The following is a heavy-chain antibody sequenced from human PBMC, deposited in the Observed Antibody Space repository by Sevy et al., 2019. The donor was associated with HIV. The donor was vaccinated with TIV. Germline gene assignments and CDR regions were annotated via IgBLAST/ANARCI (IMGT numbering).Heavy chain of an antibody. Sequence: GGSLRLSCAASGFTFSPYWMTWVRQAPGKGLERVANIRPDGSDKYYVDSVKGRFTISRDNAKNSLYLQMNSLRADDTAMYYCARGMGLDCWGQGALVTVSS. CDR1: GFTFSPYW. J-gene: IGHJ4*02. V-gene: IGHV3-7*01. CDR2: IRPDGSDK. D-gene: IGHD3-16*01. CDR3: ARGMGLDC.